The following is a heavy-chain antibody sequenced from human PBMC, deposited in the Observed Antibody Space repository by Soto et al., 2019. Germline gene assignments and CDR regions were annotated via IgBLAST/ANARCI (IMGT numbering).Heavy chain of an antibody. CDR2: IIPIFGTA. CDR3: ARGGITIFVHYYYGMDV. V-gene: IGHV1-69*01. J-gene: IGHJ6*02. D-gene: IGHD3-3*01. Sequence: QVQLVQSGAEVKKPGSSVKVSCKASGGTFSSYAISWVRQAPGQGLEWMGGIIPIFGTANYAQKFQGRVTITADESTSTAYMELSSLSSEDTAVYYCARGGITIFVHYYYGMDVWGQGTTVTVSS. CDR1: GGTFSSYA.